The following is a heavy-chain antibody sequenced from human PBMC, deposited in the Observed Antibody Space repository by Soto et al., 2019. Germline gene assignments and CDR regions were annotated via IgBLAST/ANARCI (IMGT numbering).Heavy chain of an antibody. Sequence: ASVKVSCKASGYTFTSYSMHWVRQAPGQRLEWMGWINAGNGNTKYSQKFQGRVTITRDTSASTAYMELSSLRSEDTAVYYCASPPLYGDYGPNAEYFQHWGQGTLVTVSS. CDR1: GYTFTSYS. CDR3: ASPPLYGDYGPNAEYFQH. J-gene: IGHJ1*01. CDR2: INAGNGNT. D-gene: IGHD4-17*01. V-gene: IGHV1-3*01.